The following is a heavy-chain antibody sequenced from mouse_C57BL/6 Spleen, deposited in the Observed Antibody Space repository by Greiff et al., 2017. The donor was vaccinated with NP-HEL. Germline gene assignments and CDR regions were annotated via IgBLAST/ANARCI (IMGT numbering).Heavy chain of an antibody. D-gene: IGHD1-1*01. CDR2: IYPGSGSN. V-gene: IGHV1-55*01. CDR1: GYTFTSYW. CDR3: ARSYYGSNAMDY. Sequence: VQLQQPGAELVKPGASVKMSCKASGYTFTSYWITWVKQRPGQGLEWIGDIYPGSGSNNYNEKFKSKATLTVDTSSSTAYMQLSSLTSEDSAVYYCARSYYGSNAMDYWGQGTSVTVSS. J-gene: IGHJ4*01.